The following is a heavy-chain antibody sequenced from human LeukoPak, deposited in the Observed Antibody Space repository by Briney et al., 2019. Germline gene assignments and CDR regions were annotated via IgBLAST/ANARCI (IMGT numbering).Heavy chain of an antibody. V-gene: IGHV4-34*01. D-gene: IGHD3-22*01. CDR1: GGSFSGYY. CDR2: INHSGST. CDR3: GRGGAYYYDSSGYYAYYYYYYMDV. Sequence: SSETLSLTCAVYGGSFSGYYWSWIRQPPGKGLEWIGEINHSGSTNYNPSLKSRVTISVETSKNQFSLKLSSLTAADAAVYYCGRGGAYYYDSSGYYAYYYYYYMDVWGKGTTVTVSS. J-gene: IGHJ6*03.